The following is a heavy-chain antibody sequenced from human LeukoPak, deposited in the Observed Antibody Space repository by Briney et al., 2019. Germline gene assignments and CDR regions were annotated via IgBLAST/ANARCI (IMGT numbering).Heavy chain of an antibody. CDR3: AKGTDTATLTGY. V-gene: IGHV3-23*01. Sequence: GGSLRLSCAASRFTVSDKYMSWVRQAPGKGLEWVSAISGSGGSTYYADSVKGRFTISRDNSKNTLYLQMNSLRAEDTAVYYCAKGTDTATLTGYWGQGTLVTVSS. J-gene: IGHJ4*02. CDR2: ISGSGGST. D-gene: IGHD5-18*01. CDR1: RFTVSDKY.